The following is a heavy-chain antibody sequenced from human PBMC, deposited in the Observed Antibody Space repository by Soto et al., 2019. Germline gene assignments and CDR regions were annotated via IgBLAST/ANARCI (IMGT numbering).Heavy chain of an antibody. CDR3: AKGNYAYYYYYMDV. V-gene: IGHV3-9*01. Sequence: EVQLVESGGGLVQPGRSLRLSCAATGFTFDDYAMHWVRQAPGKGLEWVSSISWNSGDIGYADSVKGRFTISRDNAKNSLHLQMNSLRAEDTALYYCAKGNYAYYYYYMDVWGKGTTVTVS. D-gene: IGHD4-17*01. CDR1: GFTFDDYA. J-gene: IGHJ6*03. CDR2: ISWNSGDI.